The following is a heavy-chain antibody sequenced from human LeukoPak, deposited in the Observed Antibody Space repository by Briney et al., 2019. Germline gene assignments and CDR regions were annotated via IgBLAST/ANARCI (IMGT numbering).Heavy chain of an antibody. CDR3: AKDAYGGATFFYYMDV. CDR1: GFTFDYYA. V-gene: IGHV3-9*01. CDR2: ISWNSGNI. Sequence: PGGSPRLSCAGSGFTFDYYAMHWVRETPGKGLEGVSGISWNSGNIAYAAFLGGRFTISRDNAKNSLSLQMNSLSDEDTAVYYCAKDAYGGATFFYYMDVWGKGTTVTVSS. D-gene: IGHD2/OR15-2a*01. J-gene: IGHJ6*03.